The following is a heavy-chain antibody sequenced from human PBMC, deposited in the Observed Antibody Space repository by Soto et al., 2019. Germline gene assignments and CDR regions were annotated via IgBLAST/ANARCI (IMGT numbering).Heavy chain of an antibody. CDR2: IYYSGST. CDR1: GGSISSSSYY. D-gene: IGHD3-3*01. CDR3: AYLDYDFWSGYFR. V-gene: IGHV4-39*01. Sequence: QLQLQESGPGLVKPSETLSLTCTVSGGSISSSSYYWGWIRQPPGKGLEWIGSIYYSGSTYYNPSLKSRVTISVDTSKNQFSLKLSSVTAADTAVYYCAYLDYDFWSGYFRWGQGTLVTVSS. J-gene: IGHJ4*02.